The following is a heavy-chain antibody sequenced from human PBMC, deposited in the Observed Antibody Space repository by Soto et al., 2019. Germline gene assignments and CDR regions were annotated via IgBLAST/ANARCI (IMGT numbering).Heavy chain of an antibody. J-gene: IGHJ4*02. CDR1: GGSISSYY. V-gene: IGHV4-59*01. D-gene: IGHD3-16*01. Sequence: SETLSLTCTVSGGSISSYYWSWIRQPPGKGLEWIGYIYYSGSTNYNPSLKSRVTISVDTSKNQFSLKLSSVTAADTAVYYCARGSLSHYFDYWGQGTLVTVSS. CDR2: IYYSGST. CDR3: ARGSLSHYFDY.